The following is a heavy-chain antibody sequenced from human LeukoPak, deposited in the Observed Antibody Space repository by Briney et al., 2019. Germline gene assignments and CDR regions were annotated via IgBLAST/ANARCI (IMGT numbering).Heavy chain of an antibody. D-gene: IGHD6-19*01. J-gene: IGHJ4*02. CDR1: GGSFSGYY. CDR2: INHSGST. Sequence: PSETLSLTCAVYGGSFSGYYWSWIRQPPGKGLEWIGEINHSGSTNYNPSLKSRVTISVDTSKNQFSLKLSSVTAADTAVYYCARHGDSSGWYRPINYFDYWGQGTLVTVSS. CDR3: ARHGDSSGWYRPINYFDY. V-gene: IGHV4-34*01.